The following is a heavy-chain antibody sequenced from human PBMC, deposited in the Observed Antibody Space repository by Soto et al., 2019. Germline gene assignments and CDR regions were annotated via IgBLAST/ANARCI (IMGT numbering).Heavy chain of an antibody. J-gene: IGHJ6*02. D-gene: IGHD2-2*01. V-gene: IGHV1-18*01. CDR2: VSPYNGHT. Sequence: QVQLVQSAAEVKKPGASVKVSCKASGYSFTSYGISWVRRAPGQGLEWMGWVSPYNGHTQFAQRFQGRVTMTTDTSTKTAYMELRYLRSDDTAHYYCARDLTIVPATHPRLENYGMDVWGQGTTVIVSS. CDR1: GYSFTSYG. CDR3: ARDLTIVPATHPRLENYGMDV.